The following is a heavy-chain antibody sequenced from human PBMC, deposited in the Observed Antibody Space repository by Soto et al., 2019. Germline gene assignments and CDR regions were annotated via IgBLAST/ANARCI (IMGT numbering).Heavy chain of an antibody. CDR1: GYSFSSYG. CDR3: ARDWHPRFDP. Sequence: GASVKVSCKASGYSFSSYGITWVRQAPGQGLEWMGWISPSSGETNYAQKFQGRVTVTTDTSTTTTYLELRSLKSDDTAVYYCARDWHPRFDPWGPGTLVTV. J-gene: IGHJ5*02. V-gene: IGHV1-18*01. CDR2: ISPSSGET.